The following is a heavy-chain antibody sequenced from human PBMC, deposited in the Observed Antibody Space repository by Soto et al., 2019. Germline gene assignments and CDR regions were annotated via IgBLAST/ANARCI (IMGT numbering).Heavy chain of an antibody. CDR2: IYPGDSDT. J-gene: IGHJ6*02. CDR1: GYGFTSYW. D-gene: IGHD2-8*01. CDR3: ARPTNRGKYYYGMDV. Sequence: PGESLKISCKGSGYGFTSYWIGWVRQMPGKGLECMGIIYPGDSDTRYSPSFQGQVTISADKSISTAYLQWSSLKASDTAMYYCARPTNRGKYYYGMDVWGQGTTVTVSS. V-gene: IGHV5-51*01.